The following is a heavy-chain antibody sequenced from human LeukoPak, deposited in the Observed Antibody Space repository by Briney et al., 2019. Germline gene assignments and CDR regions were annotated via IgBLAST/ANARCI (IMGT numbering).Heavy chain of an antibody. CDR3: ARDQSGYSTTWSGGMDV. V-gene: IGHV3-21*01. CDR2: ISSSSSYI. CDR1: GFTFSSYS. Sequence: GGSLGLSCAASGFTFSSYSMNWVRQAPGKGLEWVSSISSSSSYIYYADSVKGRFTISRDNAKNSLYLQMNSLRAEDTAVYYCARDQSGYSTTWSGGMDVWGQGTTVTVSS. D-gene: IGHD5-18*01. J-gene: IGHJ6*02.